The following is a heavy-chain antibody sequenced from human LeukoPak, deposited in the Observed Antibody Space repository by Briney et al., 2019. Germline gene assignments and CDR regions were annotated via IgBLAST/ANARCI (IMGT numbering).Heavy chain of an antibody. J-gene: IGHJ4*02. CDR3: ARMFYYDRGFGY. Sequence: GASVKVSCRASAYTFSSYYIHWVRQAPGQGLEWMGMINPSGDSTTYTQRFQGRVTMTRDTSTRTVYMEMSGLRSEDTAVYYCARMFYYDRGFGYWGQGTLVTVSS. CDR2: INPSGDST. CDR1: AYTFSSYY. V-gene: IGHV1-46*01. D-gene: IGHD3-22*01.